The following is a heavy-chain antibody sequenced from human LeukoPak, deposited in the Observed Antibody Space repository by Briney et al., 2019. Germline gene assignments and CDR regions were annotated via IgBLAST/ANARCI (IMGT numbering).Heavy chain of an antibody. J-gene: IGHJ4*02. CDR3: ASQQWVPYY. V-gene: IGHV3-7*01. D-gene: IGHD2-2*01. CDR2: IKEDGSEK. CDR1: GFTFSNNW. Sequence: QSGGSLRLSCAASGFTFSNNWMSWVRQAPGKGLEWVANIKEDGSEKYYVDSVKGRFTISRDNAKNSLYLQMNSLRAEDTAVYYCASQQWVPYYWGQGTLVTVSS.